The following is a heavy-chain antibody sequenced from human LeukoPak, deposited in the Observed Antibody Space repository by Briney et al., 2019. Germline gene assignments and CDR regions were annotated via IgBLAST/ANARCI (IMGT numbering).Heavy chain of an antibody. J-gene: IGHJ4*02. CDR2: ISKDGSSK. CDR3: AKAAYCTSTSCHFSGYAQRPLDS. D-gene: IGHD2-2*01. V-gene: IGHV3-30*18. CDR1: GFTFSSYA. Sequence: PGGSPRLSCAASGFTFSSYAMHWVRQAPGKGLEWVAGISKDGSSKDYADSVKGRFTNSRDNSKNTMYLQMNSLRVEDTAVYYCAKAAYCTSTSCHFSGYAQRPLDSWGQGTLVTVSS.